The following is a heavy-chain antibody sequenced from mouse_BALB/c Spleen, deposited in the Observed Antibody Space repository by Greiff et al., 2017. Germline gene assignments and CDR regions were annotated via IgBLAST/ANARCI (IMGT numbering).Heavy chain of an antibody. Sequence: DVQLQESGPGLVKPSQSLSLTCTVTGYSITSDYAWNWIRQFPGNKLEWMGYISYSGSTSYNPSLKSRISITRDTSKNQFFLQLNSVTTEDTATYYCARGGPYWYFDVWGAGTTVTVSS. J-gene: IGHJ1*01. CDR1: GYSITSDYA. V-gene: IGHV3-2*02. CDR2: ISYSGST. CDR3: ARGGPYWYFDV.